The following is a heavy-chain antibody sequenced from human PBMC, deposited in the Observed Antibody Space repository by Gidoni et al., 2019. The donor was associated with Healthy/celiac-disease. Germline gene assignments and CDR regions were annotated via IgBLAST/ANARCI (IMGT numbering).Heavy chain of an antibody. CDR1: GGLFSGYY. CDR2: ITHSGST. CDR3: ARWRLASYSSGWPNWFDP. Sequence: QVQLQQWGAGLVKPSETLCLTGAVYGGLFSGYYWSWLRQPPGKGLEWIGEITHSGSTNYNPSLKSRVPIAVDTSKNQFSLKLSSVTAADTAVYYCARWRLASYSSGWPNWFDPWGQGTLVTVSS. V-gene: IGHV4-34*01. J-gene: IGHJ5*02. D-gene: IGHD6-19*01.